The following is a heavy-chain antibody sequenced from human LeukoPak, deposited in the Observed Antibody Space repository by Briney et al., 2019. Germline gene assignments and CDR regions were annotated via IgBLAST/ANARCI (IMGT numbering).Heavy chain of an antibody. J-gene: IGHJ4*02. D-gene: IGHD3-10*01. CDR2: ISAYNGNT. V-gene: IGHV1-18*04. CDR1: GYTFTSYG. Sequence: ASVTVSCKASGYTFTSYGISWVRQAPGQGLEWMGWISAYNGNTNYAQKLQGRVTMTTDTSTSTAYMELRSLRSDDTAVYYCARDRYYGSGSDYYFDYWGQGTLVTVSS. CDR3: ARDRYYGSGSDYYFDY.